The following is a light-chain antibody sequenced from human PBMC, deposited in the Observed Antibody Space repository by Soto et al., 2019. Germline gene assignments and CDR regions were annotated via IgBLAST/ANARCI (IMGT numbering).Light chain of an antibody. CDR1: QSIGSW. J-gene: IGKJ1*01. CDR2: DAS. Sequence: IQMTQSPSTLSASVGDRVTITCRASQSIGSWLAWYQQEPGKAPKLLIYDASTLESGVPSRFSGSGSGTEFTLTTSSLQPDDFATYYCQQYNTYSGTFGQGTKVDIK. V-gene: IGKV1-5*01. CDR3: QQYNTYSGT.